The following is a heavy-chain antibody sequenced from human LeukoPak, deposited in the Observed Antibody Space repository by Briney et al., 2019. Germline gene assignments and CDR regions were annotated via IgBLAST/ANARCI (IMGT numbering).Heavy chain of an antibody. CDR3: VREYCSGGNCYVPGF. V-gene: IGHV3-7*03. J-gene: IGHJ4*01. CDR1: GFTFSSYA. Sequence: GGSLRPSCAASGFTFSSYAMHWVRQAPGKGPEWLANVMEDGSEQYYVDSVKGRFTISRDNAKNSLYLQMNSLRVDDTAMYHCVREYCSGGNCYVPGFWGHGTLVTVSS. D-gene: IGHD2-15*01. CDR2: VMEDGSEQ.